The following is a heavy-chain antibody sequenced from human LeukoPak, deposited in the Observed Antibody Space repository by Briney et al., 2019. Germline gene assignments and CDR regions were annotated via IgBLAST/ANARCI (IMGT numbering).Heavy chain of an antibody. CDR3: SRSHDYGGLYFYYYMDV. CDR2: LDSSGST. V-gene: IGHV4-39*01. CDR1: GGSISSRSDY. J-gene: IGHJ6*03. Sequence: SETLSLTWTVSGGSISSRSDYWGWIRQTPGKGLEWIGNLDSSGSTYYNPSLKSRVTISVGTSKNQFSLNLRSVTAADTAIYFCSRSHDYGGLYFYYYMDVWGKGTTVTVSS. D-gene: IGHD4-23*01.